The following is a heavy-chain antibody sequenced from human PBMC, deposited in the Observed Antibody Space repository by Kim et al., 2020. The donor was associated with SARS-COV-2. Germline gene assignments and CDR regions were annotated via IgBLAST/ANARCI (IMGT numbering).Heavy chain of an antibody. J-gene: IGHJ6*02. CDR2: IWYDGRKK. CDR1: AFTFSSYG. D-gene: IGHD2-15*01. V-gene: IGHV3-33*01. Sequence: GGSLRLSCSASAFTFSSYGMHWVRQAPGKGLAWVAVIWYDGRKKYSADSVKGRFTLSRDNSKNTQYLQMNSLRAEDTAVYYCARVGPRGYCSGGSCLYYYGMDVWGQGTTVTVSS. CDR3: ARVGPRGYCSGGSCLYYYGMDV.